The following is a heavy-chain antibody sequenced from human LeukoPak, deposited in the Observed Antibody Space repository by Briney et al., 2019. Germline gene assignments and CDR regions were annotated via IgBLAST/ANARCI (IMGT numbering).Heavy chain of an antibody. V-gene: IGHV1-18*04. CDR2: ISAYNGNT. CDR3: AREYVVVPAAIGAFDI. J-gene: IGHJ3*02. CDR1: GYTFTSYG. D-gene: IGHD2-2*01. Sequence: ASVKVSCKASGYTFTSYGISWVRQAPGQGLEWMGWISAYNGNTNYAQKLQGRVTMTTDTSTSTAHMELRNLRSDDTAVYYCAREYVVVPAAIGAFDIWGQGTMVTVSS.